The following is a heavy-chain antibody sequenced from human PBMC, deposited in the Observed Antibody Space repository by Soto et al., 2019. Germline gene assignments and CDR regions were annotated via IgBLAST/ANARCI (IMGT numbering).Heavy chain of an antibody. J-gene: IGHJ4*02. Sequence: SWVRQSPGKGLEWVSAITVSGDSTYYADSVRGRFTISRDNSKNTLFLQMNSLRAADTAVYYFEKHLHNSGPLAYWAQGTLDPVSS. V-gene: IGHV3-23*01. D-gene: IGHD6-19*01. CDR2: ITVSGDST. CDR3: EKHLHNSGPLAY.